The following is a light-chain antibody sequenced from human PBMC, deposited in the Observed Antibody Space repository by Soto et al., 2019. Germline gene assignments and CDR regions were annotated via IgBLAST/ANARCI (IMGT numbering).Light chain of an antibody. V-gene: IGLV2-18*01. Sequence: QSALAQPPSVSGSPGQSVTISCTGTSTDFVSYNRVSWYQQPPGTAPKLMIYEVSKRPSGVPDRFSGSKSGNTASLTISGLQAVDEADYYCSLYTSENAYVFGTGTKV. J-gene: IGLJ1*01. CDR2: EVS. CDR3: SLYTSENAYV. CDR1: STDFVSYNR.